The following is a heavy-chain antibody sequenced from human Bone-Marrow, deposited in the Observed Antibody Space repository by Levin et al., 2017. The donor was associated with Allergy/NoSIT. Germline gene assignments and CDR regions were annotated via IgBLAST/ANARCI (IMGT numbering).Heavy chain of an antibody. CDR3: ARTFGVVIISENWFDP. D-gene: IGHD3-3*01. J-gene: IGHJ5*02. V-gene: IGHV1-2*06. Sequence: GESLKISCKASGYTFTGYYMHWVRQAPGQGLEWMGRINPNSGGTNYAQKFQGRVTMTRDTSISTAYMELSRLRSDDTAVYYCARTFGVVIISENWFDPWGQGTLVTVSS. CDR1: GYTFTGYY. CDR2: INPNSGGT.